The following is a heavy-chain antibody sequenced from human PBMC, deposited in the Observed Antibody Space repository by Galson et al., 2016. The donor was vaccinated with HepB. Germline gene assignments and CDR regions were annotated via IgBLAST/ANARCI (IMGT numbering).Heavy chain of an antibody. Sequence: CAISGDSVSDVGAAWNWIRQSPSRGLEWLGMTKYRSKWYFDYGASVKSRMTMSPDTSKNQLPLQLNSVTPEDTAVYYCAKGSLEGGFDYWGQGSLVTVSS. D-gene: IGHD1-1*01. CDR1: GDSVSDVGAA. V-gene: IGHV6-1*01. J-gene: IGHJ4*02. CDR3: AKGSLEGGFDY. CDR2: TKYRSKWYF.